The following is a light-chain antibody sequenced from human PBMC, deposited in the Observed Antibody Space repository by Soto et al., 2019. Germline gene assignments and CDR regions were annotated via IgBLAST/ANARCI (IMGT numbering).Light chain of an antibody. CDR1: SSDVGGYNY. J-gene: IGLJ2*01. CDR3: SSYADTSLAV. CDR2: DVT. Sequence: QSVLTQPRSVSGSPGQSVTISCTGTSSDVGGYNYVSWYQQHPGKAPKLMIYDVTKRPSGVPDRFSGSKSGNTASLTISGLQAEDEADYYCSSYADTSLAVFGGGTKVTVL. V-gene: IGLV2-11*01.